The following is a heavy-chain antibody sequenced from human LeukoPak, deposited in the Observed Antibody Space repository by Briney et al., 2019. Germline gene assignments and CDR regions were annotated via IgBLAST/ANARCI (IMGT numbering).Heavy chain of an antibody. Sequence: GESLKISCKGSGYSFTSYWIGWVRQMPGKGLEWMGIIYPGDSDTRYSPSFQGQVTISADKSISTAYLQWSSLKASDTAMYYCARVAYSSGWYGFWFDPWGQGTLVTVPS. CDR3: ARVAYSSGWYGFWFDP. CDR1: GYSFTSYW. V-gene: IGHV5-51*01. D-gene: IGHD6-19*01. CDR2: IYPGDSDT. J-gene: IGHJ5*02.